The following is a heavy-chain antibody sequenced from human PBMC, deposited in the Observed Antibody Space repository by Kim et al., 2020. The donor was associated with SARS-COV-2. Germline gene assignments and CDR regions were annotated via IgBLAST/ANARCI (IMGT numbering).Heavy chain of an antibody. Sequence: GVNTCDAASVKGRFTISRDTSKNTLYRQMNSLRAEDTALYYCARTNNLDSWGQGTLVTVTS. CDR3: ARTNNLDS. CDR2: GVNT. D-gene: IGHD1-7*01. V-gene: IGHV3-23*01. J-gene: IGHJ4*02.